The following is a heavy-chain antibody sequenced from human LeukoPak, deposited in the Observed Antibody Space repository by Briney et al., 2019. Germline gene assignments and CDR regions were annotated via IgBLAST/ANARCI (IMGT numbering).Heavy chain of an antibody. CDR1: GFTFSTYA. CDR2: IKGGGGDP. D-gene: IGHD3-22*01. V-gene: IGHV3-23*01. Sequence: GGSLRLSCAASGFTFSTYAMGWVRQAPGKGLEWVSSIKGGGGDPFYADSVKGRFTISRDNSKNTLYLQMNSLRAEDTAVYYCAKDPLGSGYGRYFDYWGQGTLVTVSS. CDR3: AKDPLGSGYGRYFDY. J-gene: IGHJ4*02.